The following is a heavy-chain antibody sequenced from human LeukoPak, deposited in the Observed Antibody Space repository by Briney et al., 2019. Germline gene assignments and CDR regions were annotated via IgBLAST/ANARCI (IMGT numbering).Heavy chain of an antibody. D-gene: IGHD3-22*01. CDR1: GGSMRSYY. Sequence: SETLSLTCTVSGGSMRSYYWNWIRQPAGKGLEWLGRIYNTGSNDNNPSLKSRVTISVDYSKNQFSLRLNSVTAADTAVYYCARTSFDSNGYYAYFDFWGQGTLVSVSS. J-gene: IGHJ4*02. V-gene: IGHV4-4*07. CDR3: ARTSFDSNGYYAYFDF. CDR2: IYNTGSN.